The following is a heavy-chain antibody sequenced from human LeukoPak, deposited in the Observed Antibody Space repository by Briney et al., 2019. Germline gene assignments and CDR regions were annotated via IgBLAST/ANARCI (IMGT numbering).Heavy chain of an antibody. CDR1: GYSLSSGYY. V-gene: IGHV4-38-2*01. D-gene: IGHD3-22*01. Sequence: PSETLSLTCAVSGYSLSSGYYWGGIRQPPGKGLEWIGSIYHSRSTYYNPSLKSRVTMSVDTSKNQFSLKLSSVTAADTAAYYCARTYYYDSSGRAKVRFDPWGQGTLVTVSS. CDR2: IYHSRST. CDR3: ARTYYYDSSGRAKVRFDP. J-gene: IGHJ5*02.